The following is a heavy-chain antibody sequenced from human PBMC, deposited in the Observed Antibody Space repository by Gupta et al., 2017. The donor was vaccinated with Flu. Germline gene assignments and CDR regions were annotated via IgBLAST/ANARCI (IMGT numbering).Heavy chain of an antibody. CDR1: GYTFTSNG. V-gene: IGHV1-18*04. D-gene: IGHD2-2*01. CDR2: ISTYNGNT. J-gene: IGHJ5*02. CDR3: ARDAVGQPYTRHNWFDP. Sequence: QVQLVQSGAEVTDPGASVKVSCKASGYTFTSNGINWVRQAPGQGLEWLGWISTYNGNTKKAQGLKGRVPMTTDTPTTTAYMELRSLRSDDTAVYYCARDAVGQPYTRHNWFDPWGQGTLVTVSS.